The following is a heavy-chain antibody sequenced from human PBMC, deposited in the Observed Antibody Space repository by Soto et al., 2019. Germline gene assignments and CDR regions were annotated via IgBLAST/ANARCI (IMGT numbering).Heavy chain of an antibody. J-gene: IGHJ4*02. V-gene: IGHV1-8*01. CDR2: MNPNSGNT. CDR1: GYDFSSFD. Sequence: QVQLVQSGAEVKKPGASMKVSCKASGYDFSSFDINWVRQAPGQGLEWMGWMNPNSGNTGYAQRFQGRVTMTMDTSINTAYMEVNSLRSEDTAVYFCARGRIFGYSGYEPFGGLDYWGRGTLVTVS. D-gene: IGHD5-12*01. CDR3: ARGRIFGYSGYEPFGGLDY.